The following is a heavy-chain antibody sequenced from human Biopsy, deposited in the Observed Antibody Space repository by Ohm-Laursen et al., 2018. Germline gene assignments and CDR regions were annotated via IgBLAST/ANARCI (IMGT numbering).Heavy chain of an antibody. CDR1: GGSISNYF. J-gene: IGHJ3*02. Sequence: GTLSLTCSVSGGSISNYFWTWIRQPPGKGLEWIGYFRFEDRTSYNSSLKSRVTISVDTSKNQFSLNLSSVTAADTAVYYCARLTGDYIWGNWRINHDPFDIWDQGTSVTVSS. D-gene: IGHD3-16*01. V-gene: IGHV4-59*12. CDR3: ARLTGDYIWGNWRINHDPFDI. CDR2: FRFEDRT.